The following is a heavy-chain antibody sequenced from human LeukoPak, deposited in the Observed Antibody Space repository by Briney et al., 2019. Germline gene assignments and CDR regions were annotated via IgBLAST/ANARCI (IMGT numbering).Heavy chain of an antibody. Sequence: GESLKISCKGSGYSFTSYWIGWVRQMPGKGLEWMGIIYPGDSDTRYSPSFQGQVTISADKSISTAYLQWSSLKASDTAMYYCARRVSSGWYLGYFQHWGQGTLVTVSS. CDR1: GYSFTSYW. CDR3: ARRVSSGWYLGYFQH. J-gene: IGHJ1*01. V-gene: IGHV5-51*01. CDR2: IYPGDSDT. D-gene: IGHD6-19*01.